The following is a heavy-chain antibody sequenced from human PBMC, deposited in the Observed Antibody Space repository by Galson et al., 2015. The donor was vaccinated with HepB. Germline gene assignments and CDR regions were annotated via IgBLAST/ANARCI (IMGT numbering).Heavy chain of an antibody. V-gene: IGHV1-69*06. Sequence: SVKVSCKASGGTFSSYAISWVRQAPGQGLEWMGGIISIFGTANYAQKFQGRVTITADKSTSTAYMELSSLRSEDTAVYYCASGGACGGDCPYYYYGMDVWGQGTTATVSS. CDR2: IISIFGTA. CDR1: GGTFSSYA. D-gene: IGHD2-21*02. J-gene: IGHJ6*02. CDR3: ASGGACGGDCPYYYYGMDV.